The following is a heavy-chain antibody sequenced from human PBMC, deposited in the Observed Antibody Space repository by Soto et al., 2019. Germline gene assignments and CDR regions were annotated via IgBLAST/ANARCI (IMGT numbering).Heavy chain of an antibody. CDR2: IWYDGTTI. V-gene: IGHV3-33*01. CDR3: ARDGIEYSGYDIDY. D-gene: IGHD5-12*01. J-gene: IGHJ4*02. Sequence: QVHLVESGGGMVQSGRSLRLSCAASGFTFSRYAMHWVRQAPGKGLEWVAVIWYDGTTIFYADSVAGRFTISRDTSKNTRYLQMNSLRAEDTSVYYCARDGIEYSGYDIDYWGQGTLVTVSS. CDR1: GFTFSRYA.